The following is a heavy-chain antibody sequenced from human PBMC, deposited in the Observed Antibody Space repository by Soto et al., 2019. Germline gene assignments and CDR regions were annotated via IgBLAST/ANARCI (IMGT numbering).Heavy chain of an antibody. J-gene: IGHJ6*02. CDR2: ISAHNGNT. CDR3: ARPLHSSGWYSPYYYYGMDV. V-gene: IGHV1-18*04. Sequence: ASVKVSCKASGYTFTSYGISWVRQAPGQGLEWMGWISAHNGNTNYAQKPQGRVTMTTDTSTSTAYMELRSLRSDDTAVYYCARPLHSSGWYSPYYYYGMDVWGQGTTVTVSS. D-gene: IGHD6-19*01. CDR1: GYTFTSYG.